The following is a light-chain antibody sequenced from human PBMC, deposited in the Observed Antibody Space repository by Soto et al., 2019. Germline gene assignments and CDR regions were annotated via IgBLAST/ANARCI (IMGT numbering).Light chain of an antibody. V-gene: IGLV2-14*01. CDR3: SSYTSSSTLV. Sequence: QSALTQPASVSGSPGQSITISCTGTSSDVGGYKYVSWYQQHPGKAPKLIIYAVSYRPSGVSNRFSGSKSANTASLTISGLQAGDEADYYCSSYTSSSTLVFGGGTKLTVL. J-gene: IGLJ3*02. CDR2: AVS. CDR1: SSDVGGYKY.